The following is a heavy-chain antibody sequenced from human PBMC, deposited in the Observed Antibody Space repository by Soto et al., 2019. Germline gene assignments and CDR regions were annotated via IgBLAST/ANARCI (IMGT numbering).Heavy chain of an antibody. V-gene: IGHV1-69*12. D-gene: IGHD3-22*01. Sequence: QVQLVQSGAEVKKPGSSVKVSCKASGGTFSSYAISWVRQAPGQGLEWMGGISPIFGTANYAQKFQGRVTINADESTSTAYMELSSLGSEDTAVYYCAGVAGHDSSGYYDAWFDPWGQGTLVTVSS. CDR3: AGVAGHDSSGYYDAWFDP. CDR1: GGTFSSYA. J-gene: IGHJ5*02. CDR2: ISPIFGTA.